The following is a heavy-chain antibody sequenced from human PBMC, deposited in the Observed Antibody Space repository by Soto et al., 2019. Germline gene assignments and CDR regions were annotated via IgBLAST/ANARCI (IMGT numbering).Heavy chain of an antibody. D-gene: IGHD5-12*01. V-gene: IGHV1-69*01. J-gene: IGHJ4*02. CDR3: ARGVDGYKIVAVS. CDR1: GGGNLRDYR. Sequence: QVQLVQSGAEMKKPGSSVQVSCKASGGGNLRDYRTTWLRQAPGQGLEWMGGIIPKLGSANYAQNFQGRVTITADESPGSVNVSLRSLRSEDTAVYYWARGVDGYKIVAVSWGQGTPVNVSS. CDR2: IIPKLGSA.